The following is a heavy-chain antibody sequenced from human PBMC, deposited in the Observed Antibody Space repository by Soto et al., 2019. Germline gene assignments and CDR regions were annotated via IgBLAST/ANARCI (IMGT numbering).Heavy chain of an antibody. V-gene: IGHV2-5*02. CDR2: VYWDDEK. J-gene: IGHJ5*02. CDR1: GFSLSTSGVG. CDR3: AHCTHGSGTNWFDP. D-gene: IGHD3-10*01. Sequence: QITLKESGSTLVKPTQTLTLTCTFSGFSLSTSGVGVGWIRQPPEKALEWLALVYWDDEKRYSPSLKSRLTITKDSSRNQVVLTMTNMDPVDTATYYCAHCTHGSGTNWFDPWGQGTRVTVSS.